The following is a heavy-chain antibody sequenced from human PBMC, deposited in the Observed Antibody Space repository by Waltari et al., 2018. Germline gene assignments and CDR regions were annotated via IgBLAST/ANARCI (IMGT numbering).Heavy chain of an antibody. V-gene: IGHV3-7*01. Sequence: EAQLVQSGGGLVQPGGSLTLSCAASGFPISRFWMTWIRQAPGQGLQWVAHIGPDGSDKYYVDSVKVRFTISRDNAENSLLLQMSSLRVEDTALYYCVGWNDPINSWGQGTLVAVSS. CDR1: GFPISRFW. D-gene: IGHD1-1*01. CDR3: VGWNDPINS. CDR2: IGPDGSDK. J-gene: IGHJ4*02.